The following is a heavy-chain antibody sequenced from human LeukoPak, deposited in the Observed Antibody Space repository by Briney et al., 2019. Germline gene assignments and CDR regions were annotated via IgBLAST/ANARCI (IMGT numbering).Heavy chain of an antibody. CDR1: GFTFSSDA. J-gene: IGHJ4*02. Sequence: GGSLRLSCAASGFTFSSDAMSWVPQAPGKGLEWVSTISGSGGSTYYADSVKGRFTISRDNSKNTLYLQMNSLRAEDTAVYYCAKALGGIGATTDYWGQGTLVTVSS. D-gene: IGHD1-26*01. V-gene: IGHV3-23*01. CDR3: AKALGGIGATTDY. CDR2: ISGSGGST.